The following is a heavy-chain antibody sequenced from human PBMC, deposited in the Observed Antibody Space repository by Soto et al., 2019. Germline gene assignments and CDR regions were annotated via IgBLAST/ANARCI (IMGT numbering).Heavy chain of an antibody. D-gene: IGHD2-15*01. CDR2: INSDGSST. CDR3: AREPGYCSGGSCYSVGYYYGMDV. Sequence: GGSLRLSCAASGFTFSSYWMHWVRQAPGKGLVWVSRINSDGSSTSYADSVKGRFTISRDNAKNTLYLQMNSLRAEDTAVYYCAREPGYCSGGSCYSVGYYYGMDVWGQGTTVTVSS. V-gene: IGHV3-74*01. J-gene: IGHJ6*02. CDR1: GFTFSSYW.